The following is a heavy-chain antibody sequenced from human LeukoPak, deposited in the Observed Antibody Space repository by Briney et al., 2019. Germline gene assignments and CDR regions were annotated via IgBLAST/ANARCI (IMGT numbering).Heavy chain of an antibody. CDR3: AKLPINRFHYDSGSS. CDR1: GGSFSGLF. V-gene: IGHV4-34*01. J-gene: IGHJ5*02. D-gene: IGHD3-16*01. Sequence: ASETLSLTCVVNGGSFSGLFWSWIRQAPGKGLEWIGEINHFGSTNYSPSFKSRVTMSVDASKNQFFLNLSSVTAADTAVYYCAKLPINRFHYDSGSSWGQGTLVTVSS. CDR2: INHFGST.